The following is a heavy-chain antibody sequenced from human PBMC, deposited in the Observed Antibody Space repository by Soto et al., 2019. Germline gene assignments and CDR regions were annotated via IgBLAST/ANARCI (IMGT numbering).Heavy chain of an antibody. Sequence: SGSLSRISRNDEDVLKACYWSWFRQSPGKGLEWIGDIDHSGSVHYDPSLKSRLTISVDTSKNHFSLSLSAVTAADAGIYFCSRGRPHRHSGQGPL. CDR3: SRGRPHRH. V-gene: IGHV4-34*01. CDR2: IDHSGSV. CDR1: EDVLKACY. J-gene: IGHJ4*02.